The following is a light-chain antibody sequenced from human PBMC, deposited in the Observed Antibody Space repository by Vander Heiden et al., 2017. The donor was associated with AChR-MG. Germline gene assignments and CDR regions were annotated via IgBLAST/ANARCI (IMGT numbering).Light chain of an antibody. CDR3: ATWDTSLSSAV. CDR1: NSDIGKKY. J-gene: IGLJ3*02. Sequence: QAVLTQPPSVSAAPAQKVTISCSGTNSDIGKKYVSGYQQVPGTAPKLLIFDNSKRPSGIPDRFSGAKSGTSATLEITGLQTGDEADYHCATWDTSLSSAVFGGGTKVTVL. V-gene: IGLV1-51*01. CDR2: DNS.